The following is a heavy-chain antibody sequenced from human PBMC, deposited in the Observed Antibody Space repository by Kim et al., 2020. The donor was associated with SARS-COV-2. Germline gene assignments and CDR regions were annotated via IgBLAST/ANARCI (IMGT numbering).Heavy chain of an antibody. CDR2: ISAYNGNT. V-gene: IGHV1-18*01. D-gene: IGHD2-2*01. CDR3: ASGFWGYCSRTSCYGLDY. J-gene: IGHJ4*02. Sequence: ASVKVSCKASGYTFTSYGINWVRQAPGQGLEWMGWISAYNGNTNYAQKLQGRVTMTTDTSTTTAYMELRSLRSDDTAVYYCASGFWGYCSRTSCYGLDYWGQGTLVTVSS. CDR1: GYTFTSYG.